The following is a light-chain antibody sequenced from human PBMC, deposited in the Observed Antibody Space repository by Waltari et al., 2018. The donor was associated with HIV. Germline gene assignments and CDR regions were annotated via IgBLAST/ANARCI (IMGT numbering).Light chain of an antibody. CDR3: QQSYRTPYT. J-gene: IGKJ2*01. Sequence: DIQMTQSPSSLSAFVGDRVTITCRARQSISSYLNWYQQKPGKAPKLLIYAASTLQSGVPSRFSGSGSGTDFTLTISSLQPEDFATYFCQQSYRTPYTFVQGTELEIK. CDR2: AAS. CDR1: QSISSY. V-gene: IGKV1-39*01.